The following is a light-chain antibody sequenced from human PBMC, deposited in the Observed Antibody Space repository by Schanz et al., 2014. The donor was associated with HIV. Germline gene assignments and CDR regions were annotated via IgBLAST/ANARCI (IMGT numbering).Light chain of an antibody. Sequence: DIQMTQSPSSLSASVGDRVTITCRASQSISSYLNWCQQKPGKAPKLLIYSASSLQSGVPSRFSGSGSGTDFTLTISSLQPEDSATYYCLQHNFYPLTFGGGTKVEI. J-gene: IGKJ4*02. CDR3: LQHNFYPLT. V-gene: IGKV1-39*01. CDR2: SAS. CDR1: QSISSY.